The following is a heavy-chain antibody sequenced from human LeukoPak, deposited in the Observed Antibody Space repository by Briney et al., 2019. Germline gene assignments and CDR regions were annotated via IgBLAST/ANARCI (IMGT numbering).Heavy chain of an antibody. J-gene: IGHJ6*02. V-gene: IGHV3-66*01. CDR2: IYSGGST. D-gene: IGHD5-18*01. Sequence: PGKSLRLSCAASGLIFSNYGMHWVRQAPGKGLEWVSVIYSGGSTYYADSVKGRFTISRDNSKNTLYLQMNSLRAEDTAVYYCARGSVTTGPFGMDVWGQGTTVTVSS. CDR3: ARGSVTTGPFGMDV. CDR1: GLIFSNYG.